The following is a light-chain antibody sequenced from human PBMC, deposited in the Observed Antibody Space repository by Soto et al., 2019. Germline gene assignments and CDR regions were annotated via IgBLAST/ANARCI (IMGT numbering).Light chain of an antibody. CDR2: GAS. CDR3: QHYGYSPYT. V-gene: IGKV3-20*01. CDR1: QNISGNY. J-gene: IGKJ2*01. Sequence: EIVLTQSPGTLSLSPGERATLSCRASQNISGNYLAWYQQKPGQAPSLLIYGASSRATGIPDRFSGSGSGTDFTLTISRLEPEDFAVYYCQHYGYSPYTFGQGTKLEIK.